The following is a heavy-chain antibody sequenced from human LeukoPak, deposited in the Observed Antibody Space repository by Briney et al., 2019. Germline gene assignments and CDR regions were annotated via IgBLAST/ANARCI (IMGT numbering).Heavy chain of an antibody. V-gene: IGHV3-23*01. CDR3: ARVGGSSDFDY. J-gene: IGHJ4*02. CDR1: GFTFSSYA. D-gene: IGHD6-6*01. Sequence: GGSLRLSCAASGFTFSSYAMSWVRQAPGKGLEWVSAISGSGGSPYYADSVKGRFTISRDNAKNTLYLQMNSLRAEDTAVYYCARVGGSSDFDYWGQGTLVTVSS. CDR2: ISGSGGSP.